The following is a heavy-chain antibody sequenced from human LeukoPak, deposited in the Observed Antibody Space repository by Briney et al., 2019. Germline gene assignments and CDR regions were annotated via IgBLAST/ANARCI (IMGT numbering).Heavy chain of an antibody. J-gene: IGHJ4*02. CDR3: ARMMGSSAWFLVD. CDR2: IYHSGTT. D-gene: IGHD6-19*01. V-gene: IGHV4-39*07. Sequence: SETLSLTCTVSGGSISSNDYYWSWLRQPPGKGLEWIGSIYHSGTTYYNPSLKSRVTVSIDTSKNQFSLKLSSVTAADTAVYYCARMMGSSAWFLVDWGQGTLVTVSS. CDR1: GGSISSNDYY.